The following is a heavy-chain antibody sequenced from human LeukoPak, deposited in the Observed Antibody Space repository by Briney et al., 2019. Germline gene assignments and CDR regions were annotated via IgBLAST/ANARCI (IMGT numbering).Heavy chain of an antibody. CDR1: GYTFTSYY. D-gene: IGHD5-18*01. V-gene: IGHV1-46*01. J-gene: IGHJ4*02. Sequence: VASVNVSCKASGYTFTSYYMHWVRQAPGQGLEWMGIINPSGGSTSYAQKFQGRVTMTRDTSTSTVYMELSSLRSEDTAVYYCARAGDTAMVDLGFDYWGQGTLVTVSS. CDR3: ARAGDTAMVDLGFDY. CDR2: INPSGGST.